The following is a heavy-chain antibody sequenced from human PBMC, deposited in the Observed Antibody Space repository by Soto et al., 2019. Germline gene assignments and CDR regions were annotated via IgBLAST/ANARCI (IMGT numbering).Heavy chain of an antibody. V-gene: IGHV4-59*06. CDR2: IYHSGRT. Sequence: SETLSLTCSVSGASISSYYYTWIRQTPGKDLEWIRHIYHSGRTYYNPSLKSRVTISVDTSKNQFSLNLSSVTAADTAVYYCARWVEVSLDYFDSWGQGTPVTVSS. CDR3: ARWVEVSLDYFDS. CDR1: GASISSYY. J-gene: IGHJ4*02. D-gene: IGHD2-15*01.